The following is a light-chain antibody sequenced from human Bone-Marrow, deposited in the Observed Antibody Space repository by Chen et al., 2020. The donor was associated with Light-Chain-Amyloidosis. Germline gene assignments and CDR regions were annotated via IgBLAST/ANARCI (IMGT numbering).Light chain of an antibody. J-gene: IGLJ2*01. CDR2: RDT. CDR1: DLPTKY. Sequence: SYDLTQPPSGSVSPGSTARISCSGDDLPTKYAYWYQQKPGQAPVLVIHRDTERPSGISERFYGTSSGTTATLTISGVQAEDEADYHCQSADSSGTYEVIFGGGTKLTVL. CDR3: QSADSSGTYEVI. V-gene: IGLV3-25*03.